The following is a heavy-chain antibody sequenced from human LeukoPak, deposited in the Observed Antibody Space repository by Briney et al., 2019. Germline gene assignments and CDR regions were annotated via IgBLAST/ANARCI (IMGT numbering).Heavy chain of an antibody. CDR1: GGTFSSYA. J-gene: IGHJ4*02. V-gene: IGHV1-69*01. Sequence: SVKVSCKASGGTFSSYAISWVRQAPGQGLEWMGGIIPIFGTANYAQKFQGRVTITADESTSTAYMELSSLRSEDTAVYYCARLKWGDIVVVVAATFVFDYWGQGTLVTVSS. CDR2: IIPIFGTA. D-gene: IGHD2-15*01. CDR3: ARLKWGDIVVVVAATFVFDY.